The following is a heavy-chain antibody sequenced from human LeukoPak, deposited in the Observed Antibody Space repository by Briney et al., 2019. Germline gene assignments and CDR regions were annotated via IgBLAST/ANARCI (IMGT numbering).Heavy chain of an antibody. Sequence: SETLSLTCAVYGGSFSGYYWSWIRQPPGKGLEWIGEINHSGSTNYNPSLKSRVTISVDTSKNQFYLKLSSVTAADTAVYYCARHLSYYYYGSGSYHAFDIWGQGTMVTVSS. J-gene: IGHJ3*02. D-gene: IGHD3-10*01. CDR2: INHSGST. V-gene: IGHV4-34*01. CDR3: ARHLSYYYYGSGSYHAFDI. CDR1: GGSFSGYY.